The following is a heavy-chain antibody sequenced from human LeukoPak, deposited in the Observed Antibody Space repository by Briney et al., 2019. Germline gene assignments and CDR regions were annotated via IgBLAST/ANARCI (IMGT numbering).Heavy chain of an antibody. D-gene: IGHD3-3*01. V-gene: IGHV3-9*01. CDR2: ISWNSGSI. CDR1: GFTFDDYA. Sequence: GGSLRLSCAASGFTFDDYAMHWVRQAPGEGLEWVSGISWNSGSIGYADSVKGRFTISRDNAKNSLYLQMNSLRAEDTALYYCAKGDDFWSGYSPFIFDYWGQGTLVTVSS. J-gene: IGHJ4*02. CDR3: AKGDDFWSGYSPFIFDY.